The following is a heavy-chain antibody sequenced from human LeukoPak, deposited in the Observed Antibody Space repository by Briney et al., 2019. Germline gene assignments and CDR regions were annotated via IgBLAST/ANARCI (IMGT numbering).Heavy chain of an antibody. V-gene: IGHV3-23*01. CDR1: GFTFSSYA. Sequence: QTGGSLRLSCAASGFTFSSYAMRWVRQAPGKGLEWVSSVSSSGSSTYYAVSVKGPFTIDRDNSKSTVYLQMTSRRGEDTAVYYCTKPRAVGVNAFFDYWGQGSLVTVSS. J-gene: IGHJ4*02. CDR3: TKPRAVGVNAFFDY. CDR2: VSSSGSST.